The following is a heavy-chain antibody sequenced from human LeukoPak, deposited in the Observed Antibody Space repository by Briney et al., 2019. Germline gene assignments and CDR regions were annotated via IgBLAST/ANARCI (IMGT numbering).Heavy chain of an antibody. CDR1: GFRVSDYY. Sequence: PGASLRLSCAVSGFRVSDYYMSWVRQAPGKGLEWVGLIRDSGEAFYADFVRGRFAISRDESENTLYLQMNSLRVEDTAVYFCARDRAALQDWVEFDPWGQGTPVIVSS. CDR2: IRDSGEA. V-gene: IGHV3-66*03. D-gene: IGHD3/OR15-3a*01. CDR3: ARDRAALQDWVEFDP. J-gene: IGHJ5*02.